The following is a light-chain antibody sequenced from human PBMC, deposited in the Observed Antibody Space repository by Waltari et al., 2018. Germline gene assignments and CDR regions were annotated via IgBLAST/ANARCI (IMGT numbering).Light chain of an antibody. CDR2: WSS. CDR3: QQYYNTPYT. Sequence: DIVMTQSPDSLAVSLGERATINCKSSQSVLYSSNHNNYLAWYQQKPGQPPKLLFYWSSTRESGVPDRFSGSGSGTDFTLTISILQAEDVAVYYCQQYYNTPYTFGQGTKLEIK. CDR1: QSVLYSSNHNNY. J-gene: IGKJ2*01. V-gene: IGKV4-1*01.